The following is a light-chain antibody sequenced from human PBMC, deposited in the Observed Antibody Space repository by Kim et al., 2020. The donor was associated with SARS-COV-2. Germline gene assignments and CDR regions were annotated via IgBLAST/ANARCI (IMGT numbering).Light chain of an antibody. CDR2: QDG. J-gene: IGLJ2*01. V-gene: IGLV3-1*01. Sequence: VSPGQTASITCSGDELGDKYACWYQQKPGQSPVVVIYQDGKRPSGIPERFSGSNSGNTATLTISGTQAMDEADYYCQAWDSSTVVFGGGTKLTVL. CDR1: ELGDKY. CDR3: QAWDSSTVV.